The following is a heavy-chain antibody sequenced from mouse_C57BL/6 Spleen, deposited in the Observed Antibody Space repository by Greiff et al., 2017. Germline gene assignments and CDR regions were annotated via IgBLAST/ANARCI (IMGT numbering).Heavy chain of an antibody. CDR2: IYPGDGDT. CDR3: ARGDPKNYAMDY. J-gene: IGHJ4*01. CDR1: GYAFSSYW. V-gene: IGHV1-80*01. Sequence: LQESGAELVKPGASVKISCKASGYAFSSYWMNWVKQRPGKGLEWIGQIYPGDGDTNYNGKFKGKATLTADKSSSTAYMQLSSLTSEDSAVYFCARGDPKNYAMDYWGQGTSVTVSS.